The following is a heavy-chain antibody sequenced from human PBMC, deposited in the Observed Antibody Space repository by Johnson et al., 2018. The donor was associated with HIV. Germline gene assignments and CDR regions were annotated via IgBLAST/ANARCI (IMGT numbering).Heavy chain of an antibody. J-gene: IGHJ3*02. CDR1: GFTVSSSY. CDR2: IYSSGTT. Sequence: EVQLVESGGGVVQPGGSLRLSCVVSGFTVSSSYLTWVRQAPGKGLEWVSLIYSSGTTDYADSVQGRFTISRDNSKNTLYLQMNSLRTEDTAVYYCARDSRYNNYGGGSVGAFDIWGQGTTVTVSS. CDR3: ARDSRYNNYGGGSVGAFDI. V-gene: IGHV3-66*02. D-gene: IGHD4-11*01.